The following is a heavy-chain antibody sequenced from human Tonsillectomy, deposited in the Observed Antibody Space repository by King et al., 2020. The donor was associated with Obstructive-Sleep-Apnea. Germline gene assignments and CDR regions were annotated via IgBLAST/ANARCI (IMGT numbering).Heavy chain of an antibody. D-gene: IGHD4/OR15-4a*01. CDR3: ARPTIAPASAFAI. V-gene: IGHV4-59*08. CDR2: IYYSGST. Sequence: QLQESGPGLVKPSETLSLTCTVSGGSISSYYWSWIRQPPGKGLEWIGYIYYSGSTNYNPSLKSRVTISVDTSKNQFSLKLSSVTAADTAVYYCARPTIAPASAFAIWGQGTMVTVSS. CDR1: GGSISSYY. J-gene: IGHJ3*02.